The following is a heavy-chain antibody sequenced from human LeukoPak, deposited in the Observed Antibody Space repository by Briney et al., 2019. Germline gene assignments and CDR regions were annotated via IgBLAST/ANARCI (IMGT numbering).Heavy chain of an antibody. J-gene: IGHJ6*02. CDR3: TTDFIDGYSGYDYAGALMDV. V-gene: IGHV3-15*01. Sequence: GGSLRLSCAASGFTFSNAWMSWVRQAPGKGLEWVGRIKSKTDGGTTDYAAPVKGRFTISRDDSKNTLYLQMNSLKTEDTAVYYCTTDFIDGYSGYDYAGALMDVWGQGTTVTVSS. D-gene: IGHD5-12*01. CDR1: GFTFSNAW. CDR2: IKSKTDGGTT.